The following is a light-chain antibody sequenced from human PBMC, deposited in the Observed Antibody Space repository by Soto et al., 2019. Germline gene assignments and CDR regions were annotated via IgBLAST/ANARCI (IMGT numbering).Light chain of an antibody. Sequence: QSALTQPASVSGSPGQSITISCTGTSSDVGGYNYDSWYQQHPGKAPKLMIYDVSNRPSGVSNRFSGSKSGNTASLTISGLQAEDEADYYCSSHTSSSTLYVFGTGTKLTVL. J-gene: IGLJ1*01. CDR1: SSDVGGYNY. CDR2: DVS. V-gene: IGLV2-14*01. CDR3: SSHTSSSTLYV.